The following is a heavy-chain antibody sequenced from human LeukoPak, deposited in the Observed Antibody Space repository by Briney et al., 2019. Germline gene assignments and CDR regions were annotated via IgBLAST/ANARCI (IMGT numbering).Heavy chain of an antibody. Sequence: GGSLRLSCAASGFTFSSYSMNWVRQAPGKGLEWVSSISSSSSYIYYADSVKGRFTISRDNAKNSLYLQMNSLRAEDTAVYYCARATTVLTPPDYWGQGTLVTVSS. D-gene: IGHD4-23*01. V-gene: IGHV3-21*01. CDR2: ISSSSSYI. CDR3: ARATTVLTPPDY. J-gene: IGHJ4*02. CDR1: GFTFSSYS.